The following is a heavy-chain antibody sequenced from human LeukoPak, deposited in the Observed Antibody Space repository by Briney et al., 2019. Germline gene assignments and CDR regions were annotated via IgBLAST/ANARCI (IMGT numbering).Heavy chain of an antibody. CDR1: GFTFSNAW. CDR3: ATALKRRYQGFDF. J-gene: IGHJ4*02. CDR2: ITSKTDGGTK. D-gene: IGHD1-1*01. Sequence: GGSLRLSCAASGFTFSNAWMSWVRQGPGKGLEWVGRITSKTDGGTKDYAAPVKGRFTISRDDSKNTLYLQMNSLQTEDTAVYYCATALKRRYQGFDFWGQGTLVTVSS. V-gene: IGHV3-15*01.